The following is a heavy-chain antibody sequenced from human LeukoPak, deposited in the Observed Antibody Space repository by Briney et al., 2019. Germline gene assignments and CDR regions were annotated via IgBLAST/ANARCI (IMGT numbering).Heavy chain of an antibody. V-gene: IGHV3-30*19. Sequence: GGSLRLSCAASGFTFSSYGMHWVRQAPGKGLEWVAVISYDGSNKYYADSVKGRFTISRDNSKNTLYLQMNSLRAEDTAVYYCARGYGYSSSWYDHFDYWGQGTLVTVSS. CDR1: GFTFSSYG. CDR3: ARGYGYSSSWYDHFDY. D-gene: IGHD6-13*01. CDR2: ISYDGSNK. J-gene: IGHJ4*02.